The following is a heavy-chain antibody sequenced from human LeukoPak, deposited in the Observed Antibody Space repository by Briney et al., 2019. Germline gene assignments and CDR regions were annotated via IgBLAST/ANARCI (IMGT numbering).Heavy chain of an antibody. V-gene: IGHV1-18*01. Sequence: EASVKVSCKASGGTFSSYAISWVRQAPGQGLEWMGWISGYNGNTNYAQKLQGRVTMTTDKSTSTVYMEVRSLRSDDTAVYYCARGPRYCSTTSCYNEWYWFDPWGQGTLVTVSS. CDR2: ISGYNGNT. D-gene: IGHD2-2*02. CDR3: ARGPRYCSTTSCYNEWYWFDP. J-gene: IGHJ5*02. CDR1: GGTFSSYA.